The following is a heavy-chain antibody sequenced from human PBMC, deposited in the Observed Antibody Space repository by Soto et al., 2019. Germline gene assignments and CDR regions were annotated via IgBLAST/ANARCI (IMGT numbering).Heavy chain of an antibody. CDR1: GYSISSGYY. CDR3: ASAMPAAIDLYYYGMDV. Sequence: SETLSLTCAVSGYSISSGYYWGWIRQPPGKGLELIASIYHSGSTYYNPSLKSRVTISVDTSKDQFSLKLSSVTAADTAVYYCASAMPAAIDLYYYGMDVCGQGTTAAVSS. CDR2: IYHSGST. V-gene: IGHV4-38-2*01. J-gene: IGHJ6*02. D-gene: IGHD2-2*01.